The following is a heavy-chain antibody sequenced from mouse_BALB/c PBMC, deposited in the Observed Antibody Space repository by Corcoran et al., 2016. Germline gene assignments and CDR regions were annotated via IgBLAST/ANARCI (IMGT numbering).Heavy chain of an antibody. V-gene: IGHV1-9*01. D-gene: IGHD2-4*01. CDR2: ILPGSGST. J-gene: IGHJ3*01. CDR3: ARYDYSAWFAY. CDR1: GYTFSSYW. Sequence: QVQLQQSGAELMKHGASEKISCKATGYTFSSYWIEWVMQRPGHGLEWIGEILPGSGSTNYNEKFKGKATFTADTSSNTAYMQLNSLTSEDSAVFYCARYDYSAWFAYWGQGTLVTVSA.